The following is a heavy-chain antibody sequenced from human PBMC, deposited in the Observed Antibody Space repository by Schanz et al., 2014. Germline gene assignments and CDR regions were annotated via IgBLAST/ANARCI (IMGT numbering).Heavy chain of an antibody. CDR1: GFTVSSNY. J-gene: IGHJ4*02. CDR3: ARKTDSSGTGDY. Sequence: EVQLVESGGGLVQPGGSLKLSCAASGFTVSSNYMSWVRQAPGKGLEWVSFIYGGNTYYTDSVKGRFTISRDNSKNTLYPQMTSLRAEETAVYYCARKTDSSGTGDYWGQGTLVTVSS. D-gene: IGHD6-19*01. V-gene: IGHV3-66*01. CDR2: IYGGNT.